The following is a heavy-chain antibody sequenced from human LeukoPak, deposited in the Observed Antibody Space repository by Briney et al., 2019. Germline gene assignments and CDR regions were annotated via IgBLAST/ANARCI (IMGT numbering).Heavy chain of an antibody. CDR3: ARDLYCGGDCYRFDY. J-gene: IGHJ4*02. CDR1: GGTFSSYA. CDR2: IIPIFGTA. Sequence: SVKVSCKASGGTFSSYAISWVRQAPGQGLEWMGGIIPIFGTANYAQKFQGRVTITTDESTSTAYMELSSLRSEDTAVYYCARDLYCGGDCYRFDYWGQGTLVTVSS. V-gene: IGHV1-69*05. D-gene: IGHD2-21*01.